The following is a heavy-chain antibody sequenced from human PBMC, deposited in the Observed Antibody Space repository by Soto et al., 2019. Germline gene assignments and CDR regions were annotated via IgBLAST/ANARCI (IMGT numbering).Heavy chain of an antibody. D-gene: IGHD4-17*01. J-gene: IGHJ6*02. CDR1: GGSTSSYH. V-gene: IGHV4-59*04. CDR2: IHYSGST. CDR3: ARHGDYGGNSITNYYYGMDV. Sequence: SETLSLTCTVSGGSTSSYHWSWIRQSPGKGLEWIGYIHYSGSTYYNPSLKSRVSISVDTSKNQFSLKLSSVTAADTAVYYCARHGDYGGNSITNYYYGMDVWGQGTTVTVSS.